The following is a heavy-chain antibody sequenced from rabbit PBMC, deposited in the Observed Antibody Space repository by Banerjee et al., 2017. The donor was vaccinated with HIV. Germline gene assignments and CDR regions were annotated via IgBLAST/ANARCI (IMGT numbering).Heavy chain of an antibody. CDR2: IYTGSGST. Sequence: QEQLEESGGDLVKPEGSLTLTCTASGFSFSSSFYMCWVRQAPGKGLEWIGCIYTGSGSTWYASWAKGRFTISKTSSTTVTLQMTSLTAADTATYFCARQLYGDYGNVNLWGPGTLVTVS. CDR1: GFSFSSSFY. D-gene: IGHD2-1*01. V-gene: IGHV1S45*01. CDR3: ARQLYGDYGNVNL. J-gene: IGHJ4*01.